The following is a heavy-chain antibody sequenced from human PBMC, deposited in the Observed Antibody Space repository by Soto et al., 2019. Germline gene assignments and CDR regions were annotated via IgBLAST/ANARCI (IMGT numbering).Heavy chain of an antibody. CDR3: AKSRLTMIVVYFDY. CDR1: GVTFSYYY. D-gene: IGHD3-22*01. J-gene: IGHJ4*02. Sequence: GGSLRLSCAASGVTFSYYYMIWVRPAPGKGLEWVSAISGSGGSTYYADSVKGRFTISRDNSKNTLYLQMNSLRAEDTAVYYCAKSRLTMIVVYFDYRGQGTRVTVSS. CDR2: ISGSGGST. V-gene: IGHV3-23*01.